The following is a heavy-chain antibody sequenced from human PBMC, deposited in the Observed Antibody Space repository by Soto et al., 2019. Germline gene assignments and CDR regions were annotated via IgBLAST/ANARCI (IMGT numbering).Heavy chain of an antibody. J-gene: IGHJ3*02. CDR2: IIPILGIA. D-gene: IGHD6-6*01. CDR1: GGTFSSYT. V-gene: IGHV1-69*02. CDR3: ASLEYSSSDDAFDI. Sequence: QVQLVQSGAEVKKPGSSVKVSCKASGGTFSSYTISWVRQAPGQGLEWMGRIIPILGIANYAQKFQGRVTITADKSTSTACMELSSLRSEDTAVYYCASLEYSSSDDAFDIWGQGTMVTLSS.